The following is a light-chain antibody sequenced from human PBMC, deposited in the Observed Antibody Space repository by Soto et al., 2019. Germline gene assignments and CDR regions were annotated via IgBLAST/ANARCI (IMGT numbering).Light chain of an antibody. V-gene: IGKV1-39*01. J-gene: IGKJ2*01. CDR2: AAS. Sequence: DIQMTQSPSSLSASVGDRVTITCRASQSISSYLNWYQQKPGKAPKLLIYAASSLQSGVPSRFSGSGSGTDFTLTISNLQSEDFALYYCQHYSGWPPVFGQGTKVDIK. CDR1: QSISSY. CDR3: QHYSGWPPV.